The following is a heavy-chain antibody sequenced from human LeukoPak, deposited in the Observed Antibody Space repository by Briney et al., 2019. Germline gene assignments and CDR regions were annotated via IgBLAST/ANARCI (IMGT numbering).Heavy chain of an antibody. CDR2: ISYDRSTR. D-gene: IGHD6-19*01. CDR3: ARAPYSSGWYYFDY. V-gene: IGHV3-30*04. J-gene: IGHJ4*02. CDR1: GFTFSSYA. Sequence: PGRSLRLSCAASGFTFSSYAMHWVRQAPGKGLEWVALISYDRSTRDYVDSEKGRFTTSRDNSINTLYLQMNSLRPEDTAVYYCARAPYSSGWYYFDYWGQGTLVTVSS.